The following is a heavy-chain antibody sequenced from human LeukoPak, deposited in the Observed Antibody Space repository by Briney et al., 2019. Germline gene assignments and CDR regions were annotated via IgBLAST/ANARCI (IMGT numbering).Heavy chain of an antibody. D-gene: IGHD3-22*01. J-gene: IGHJ4*02. Sequence: KPSETLSLTCTVSGGSISSSSYYWGWIRQPPGKGLEWIGSIYYSGSTYYNPSLKSRVTISVDTSKNQFSLKLSSVTAADTAVYYCAREPTLDDYYYDSSGLGDYWGQGTLVTVSS. CDR3: AREPTLDDYYYDSSGLGDY. CDR2: IYYSGST. V-gene: IGHV4-39*07. CDR1: GGSISSSSYY.